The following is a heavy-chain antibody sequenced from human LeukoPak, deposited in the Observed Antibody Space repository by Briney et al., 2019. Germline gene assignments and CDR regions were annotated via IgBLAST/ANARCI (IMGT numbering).Heavy chain of an antibody. Sequence: ASVKVSCKASGYTFTGYYMHWVRQAPGQGLEWMGWINPNSGGTNYAQKFQGRVTMTRDTSISTAYMELSRLRSEDTAVYYCATFYYDSSGDWYFDLWGRGTLVTVSS. CDR2: INPNSGGT. CDR1: GYTFTGYY. V-gene: IGHV1-2*02. D-gene: IGHD3-22*01. CDR3: ATFYYDSSGDWYFDL. J-gene: IGHJ2*01.